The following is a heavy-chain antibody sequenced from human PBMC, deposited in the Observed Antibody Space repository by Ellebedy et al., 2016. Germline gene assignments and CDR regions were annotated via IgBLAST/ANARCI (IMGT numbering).Heavy chain of an antibody. CDR2: ISSSSSTI. CDR3: ARDTIMGDYGMDV. J-gene: IGHJ6*02. CDR1: GFTFSSYS. V-gene: IGHV3-48*04. D-gene: IGHD2-8*01. Sequence: GGSLRLXXAASGFTFSSYSMNWVRQAPGKGLEWVSYISSSSSTIYYADSVKGRFTISRDNAKNSLYLQMNSLRAEDTAVYYCARDTIMGDYGMDVWGQGTTVTVSS.